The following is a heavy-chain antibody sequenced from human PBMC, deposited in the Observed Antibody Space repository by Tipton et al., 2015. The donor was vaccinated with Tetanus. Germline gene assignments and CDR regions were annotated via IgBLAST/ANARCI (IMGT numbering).Heavy chain of an antibody. CDR2: NYDSGST. V-gene: IGHV4-61*01. J-gene: IGHJ4*02. CDR1: GASIGSISYY. CDR3: ARDEKYGDYAY. D-gene: IGHD4-17*01. Sequence: TLSLTCTVSGASIGSISYYWSWIRQPPGKGLEWIGYNYDSGSTGYNPSLKSRVTISIDSSKNQFSLKLTSVTAADTAVYYCARDEKYGDYAYWGQGALVTVPS.